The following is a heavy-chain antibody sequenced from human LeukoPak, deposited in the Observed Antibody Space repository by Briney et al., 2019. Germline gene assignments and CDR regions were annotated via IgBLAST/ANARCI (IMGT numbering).Heavy chain of an antibody. Sequence: KASETLSLTCTVSGDSISSYYWSWIRQPPGKGLEWIGYVYYSGSTNYNPSLKSRVTISVDTSKNQFSLKLSSVTAADTAVYYCASWAPEGWLHQYYYYYYMDVWGKGTTVTVSS. CDR1: GDSISSYY. V-gene: IGHV4-59*12. CDR2: VYYSGST. J-gene: IGHJ6*03. D-gene: IGHD5-24*01. CDR3: ASWAPEGWLHQYYYYYYMDV.